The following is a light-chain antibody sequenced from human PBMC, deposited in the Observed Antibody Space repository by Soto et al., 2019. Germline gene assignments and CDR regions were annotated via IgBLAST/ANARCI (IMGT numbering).Light chain of an antibody. V-gene: IGKV3-20*01. CDR3: HHYGSSPYT. CDR1: QSLSGNY. Sequence: EIVLTQSPGTLSLSPGERATLSCRASQSLSGNYLAWYQQKPGQAPRLLIFGVSSRATGIPERFSGSVSGTDFTLTINRLEPEDFAVYYCHHYGSSPYTFGLGTKLEIK. CDR2: GVS. J-gene: IGKJ2*01.